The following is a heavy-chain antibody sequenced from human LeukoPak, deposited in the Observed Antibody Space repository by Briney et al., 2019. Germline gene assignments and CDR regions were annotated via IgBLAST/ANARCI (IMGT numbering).Heavy chain of an antibody. D-gene: IGHD3-10*01. V-gene: IGHV4-59*08. Sequence: SQTLSLTCTVSGGSISSYYWSWIRQPPGKGLEWIGYIYYIGSTNYNPSLKSRVTISVETSKNQCSLKLSSVTAADTAVYYCARYPFRGSGSYYGDYWGQGTLVTVSS. J-gene: IGHJ4*02. CDR2: IYYIGST. CDR3: ARYPFRGSGSYYGDY. CDR1: GGSISSYY.